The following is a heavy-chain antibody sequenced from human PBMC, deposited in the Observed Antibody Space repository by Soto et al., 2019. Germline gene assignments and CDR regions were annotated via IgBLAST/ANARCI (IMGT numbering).Heavy chain of an antibody. D-gene: IGHD6-19*01. J-gene: IGHJ4*02. CDR3: ARSTGSGWLDY. V-gene: IGHV1-3*05. Sequence: QVQLVQSGAEEKKPGASVKVSCKASGYTFTSYAMHWVRQAPGQRLEWMGWINAGNGNTKYSQKFKGRDTPTRATSASTAYMELGSLRSDNTAVYSCARSTGSGWLDYRGQGTLVTVPS. CDR1: GYTFTSYA. CDR2: INAGNGNT.